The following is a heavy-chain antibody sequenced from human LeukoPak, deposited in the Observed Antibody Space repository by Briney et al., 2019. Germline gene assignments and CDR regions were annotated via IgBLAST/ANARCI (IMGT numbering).Heavy chain of an antibody. Sequence: NPSETLSLTCAVYGGSFSGFSWSWIRRPPGKGLEWIGEINHSGSTNYNPSLKSRVTISVDTSKNQFSLKLSSVTAADTAVYYCARGRGFSNSFYDYWGQGTLVTVSS. CDR1: GGSFSGFS. D-gene: IGHD4-11*01. J-gene: IGHJ4*02. V-gene: IGHV4-34*01. CDR2: INHSGST. CDR3: ARGRGFSNSFYDY.